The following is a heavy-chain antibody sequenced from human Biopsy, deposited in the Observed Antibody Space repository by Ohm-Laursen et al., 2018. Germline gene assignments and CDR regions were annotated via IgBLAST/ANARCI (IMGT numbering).Heavy chain of an antibody. V-gene: IGHV4-61*03. CDR1: GGSINNVNYY. CDR2: IYYSVMT. Sequence: SDTLSLTCTVPGGSINNVNYYWTWIRQPPGKGLEWIGHIYYSVMTDYNPSLQSRVTISVDTSKNHFSLRLRSVTPADTAMYYCARDRGFYSDRTVPGYFDLWGRGTLVTVSS. J-gene: IGHJ2*01. D-gene: IGHD3-22*01. CDR3: ARDRGFYSDRTVPGYFDL.